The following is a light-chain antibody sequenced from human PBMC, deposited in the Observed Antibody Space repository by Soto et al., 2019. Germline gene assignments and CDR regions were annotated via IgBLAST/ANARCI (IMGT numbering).Light chain of an antibody. CDR1: QGISSY. CDR3: QQYDDLPIT. CDR2: AAS. J-gene: IGKJ5*01. Sequence: DIQLTQSPSFLSASVGDRVTITCRASQGISSYLAWYQQKPGKAPKLLIYAASTLQSGVPSRFSGSGSGTEFTLTISSLQPEDLATYYCQQYDDLPITFGQGTRLEIK. V-gene: IGKV1-9*01.